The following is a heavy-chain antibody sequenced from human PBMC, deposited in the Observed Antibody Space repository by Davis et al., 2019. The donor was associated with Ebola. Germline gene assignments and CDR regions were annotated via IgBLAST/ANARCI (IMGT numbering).Heavy chain of an antibody. V-gene: IGHV7-4-1*02. J-gene: IGHJ4*02. Sequence: ASVKVSCKASGYTFTSYAMNWVRQAPGQGLEWMGWIDTNTGNPTYAQGFTGRFVFSLDTSVSTAYLQISSLKPEDTAVYYCARQILRLESQLLWPSFDYWGQGALVTVSS. CDR1: GYTFTSYA. CDR3: ARQILRLESQLLWPSFDY. CDR2: IDTNTGNP. D-gene: IGHD1-1*01.